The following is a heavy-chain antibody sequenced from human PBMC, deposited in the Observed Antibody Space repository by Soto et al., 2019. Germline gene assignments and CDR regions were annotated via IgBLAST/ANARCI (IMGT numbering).Heavy chain of an antibody. V-gene: IGHV2-26*01. CDR2: IFSNDEK. J-gene: IGHJ5*02. D-gene: IGHD6-6*01. CDR3: ARSSKSSSGWFDP. Sequence: ETLSLTCTVSGGSVSSGSYYWSWIRQPPGKGLEWIAHIFSNDEKSYSTSLKSRLTISKDTSKSQVVLTMTNMDPVDTATYYCARSSKSSSGWFDPWGQGTLVTVSS. CDR1: GGSVSSGSYY.